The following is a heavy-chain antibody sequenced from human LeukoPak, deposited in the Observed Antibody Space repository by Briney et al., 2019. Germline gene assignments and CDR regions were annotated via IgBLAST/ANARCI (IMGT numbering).Heavy chain of an antibody. J-gene: IGHJ6*02. V-gene: IGHV4-59*01. Sequence: PSETLSLTCTVSGGSISSYYWSWIRQPPGKGLEWIGYIYYSGSTNYNPSLKSRVTTSVDTSKNQFSLKLSSVTAADTAVYYCARVEITTNYYYGMDVWGQGTTVTVSS. D-gene: IGHD4-4*01. CDR3: ARVEITTNYYYGMDV. CDR2: IYYSGST. CDR1: GGSISSYY.